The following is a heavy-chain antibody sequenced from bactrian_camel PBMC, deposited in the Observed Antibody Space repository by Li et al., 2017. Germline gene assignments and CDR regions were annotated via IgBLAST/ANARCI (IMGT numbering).Heavy chain of an antibody. V-gene: IGHV3S29*01. J-gene: IGHJ4*01. Sequence: TWVRQAPGKGLDWVSTIDAKGDTYNANSVKGRFTISQDNAKDMLYLQMNSLKTEDTAVYYCAAYIWPSCHLPRYGGQGTQVTVS. D-gene: IGHD2*01. CDR3: AAYIWPSCHLPRY. CDR2: IDAKGDT.